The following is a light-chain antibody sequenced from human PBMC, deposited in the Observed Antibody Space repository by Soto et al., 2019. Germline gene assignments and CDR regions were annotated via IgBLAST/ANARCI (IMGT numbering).Light chain of an antibody. CDR2: KVS. Sequence: DIVLTQTPLSSPVTLGQSASISCRSSQSLVHSDGNTYLSWLQQRPGQPPRLLIYKVSSRFSGVPDRFSGSGAGTDFTLEISRVEVEDVGVYYCMQAIEFPQKMTFGQGTRLEIK. V-gene: IGKV2-24*01. CDR3: MQAIEFPQKMT. J-gene: IGKJ5*01. CDR1: QSLVHSDGNTY.